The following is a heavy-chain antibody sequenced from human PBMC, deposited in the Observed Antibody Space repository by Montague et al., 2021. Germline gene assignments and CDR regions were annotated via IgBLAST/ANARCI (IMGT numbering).Heavy chain of an antibody. CDR1: GFPFSSYS. J-gene: IGHJ4*02. CDR3: TRDRYWGGSDY. D-gene: IGHD2-21*01. V-gene: IGHV3-48*02. Sequence: SRRLSFAASGFPFSSYSMTWVRQAPGKGLEWLSYISGSRTTIYYADSVKGRFTISRDNANNLLYLQMNSLRDEDTAVYYCTRDRYWGGSDYWGQGTLVIVSS. CDR2: ISGSRTTI.